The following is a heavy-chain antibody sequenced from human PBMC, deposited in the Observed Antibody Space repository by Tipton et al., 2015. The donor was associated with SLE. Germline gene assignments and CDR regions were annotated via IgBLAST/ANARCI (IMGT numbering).Heavy chain of an antibody. CDR1: GFTFGSYW. V-gene: IGHV3-74*01. Sequence: GSLRLSCVASGFTFGSYWMHWVRHSPGKGLMWVTQINSDASGTTYADSVKGRFTISRDNAKNTLYLQMNSLTAEDTAVYYCARTSKYGTSSGGFDYWGQGTLVIVSS. D-gene: IGHD6-6*01. CDR2: INSDASGT. CDR3: ARTSKYGTSSGGFDY. J-gene: IGHJ4*02.